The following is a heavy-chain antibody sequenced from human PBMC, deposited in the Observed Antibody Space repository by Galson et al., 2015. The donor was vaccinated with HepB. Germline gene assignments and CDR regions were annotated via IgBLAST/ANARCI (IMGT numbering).Heavy chain of an antibody. D-gene: IGHD1-26*01. CDR1: GFDFSAYA. CDR2: ISKDGVQT. Sequence: SLRLSCATSGFDFSAYAMHWVRQTPGKGLEFVAKISKDGVQTFYGEFVKGRFSISRDNSKDTMYLQMNSPKSEDTAIYYCATVGWVLNPGFDVWGRGTLVTVSS. V-gene: IGHV3-30-3*02. J-gene: IGHJ3*01. CDR3: ATVGWVLNPGFDV.